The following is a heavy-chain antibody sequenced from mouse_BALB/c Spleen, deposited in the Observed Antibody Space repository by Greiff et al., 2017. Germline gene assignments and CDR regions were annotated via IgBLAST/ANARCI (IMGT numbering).Heavy chain of an antibody. Sequence: VQLQQSGPELVKPGASVKVSCKASGYAFTSYNMYWVKQSHGKSLEWIGYIDPYNGGTSYNQKFKGKATLTVDKSSSTAYMHLNSLTSEDSAVYYGARGIYYDYGGGAMDYWGQGTSVTVSS. CDR1: GYAFTSYN. CDR2: IDPYNGGT. D-gene: IGHD2-4*01. J-gene: IGHJ4*01. V-gene: IGHV1S135*01. CDR3: ARGIYYDYGGGAMDY.